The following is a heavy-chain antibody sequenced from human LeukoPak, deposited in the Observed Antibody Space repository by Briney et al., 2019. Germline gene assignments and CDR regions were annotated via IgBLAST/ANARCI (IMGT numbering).Heavy chain of an antibody. V-gene: IGHV4-34*01. CDR3: ARSVVGYDSSGLWEDTLRINWFDP. J-gene: IGHJ5*02. CDR2: INHSGST. Sequence: PSETLSLTCAVSGGSISSGGYSWSWIRQPPGKGLEWIGEINHSGSTNYNPSLKSRVTISVDTSKNQFSLKLSSVTAADTAVYYCARSVVGYDSSGLWEDTLRINWFDPWGQGTLVTVSS. CDR1: GGSISSGGYS. D-gene: IGHD3-22*01.